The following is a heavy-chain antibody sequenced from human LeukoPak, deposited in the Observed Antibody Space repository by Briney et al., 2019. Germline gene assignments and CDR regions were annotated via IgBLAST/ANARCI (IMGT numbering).Heavy chain of an antibody. D-gene: IGHD1-26*01. V-gene: IGHV4-61*02. CDR2: IYTSGST. J-gene: IGHJ4*02. Sequence: SETLSLTCTVSGGSISSGSYCWSWIRQPAGKGLEWIGRIYTSGSTNYNPSLKSRVTISVDTSKNQFSLKLSSVTAADTAVYYCAREPVGATAPFDYWGQGTLVTVSS. CDR3: AREPVGATAPFDY. CDR1: GGSISSGSYC.